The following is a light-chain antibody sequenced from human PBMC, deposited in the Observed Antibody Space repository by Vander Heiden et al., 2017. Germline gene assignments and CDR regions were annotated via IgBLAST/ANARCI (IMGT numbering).Light chain of an antibody. Sequence: EIVMTQSPATLSVSPGERATLSCRASQSVSSNLAWYQQKPGQAPRLLIYGASTRATGIPARFSGSGSGTEFTLTISSLQSEDFAVYYCQQYKNGPQTCGQGTKVEIK. V-gene: IGKV3-15*01. CDR3: QQYKNGPQT. CDR2: GAS. CDR1: QSVSSN. J-gene: IGKJ1*01.